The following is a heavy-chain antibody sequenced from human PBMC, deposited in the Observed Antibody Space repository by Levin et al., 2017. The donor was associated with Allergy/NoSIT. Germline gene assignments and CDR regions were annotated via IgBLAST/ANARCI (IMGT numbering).Heavy chain of an antibody. CDR3: ARDGGYYDILTGYYEFDY. CDR2: ISYDGSNK. Sequence: GESLKISCAASGFTFSSYAMHWVRQAPGKGLEWVAVISYDGSNKYYADSVKGRFTISRDNSKNTLYLQMNSLRAEDTAVYYCARDGGYYDILTGYYEFDYWGQGTLVTVSS. J-gene: IGHJ4*02. D-gene: IGHD3-9*01. V-gene: IGHV3-30-3*01. CDR1: GFTFSSYA.